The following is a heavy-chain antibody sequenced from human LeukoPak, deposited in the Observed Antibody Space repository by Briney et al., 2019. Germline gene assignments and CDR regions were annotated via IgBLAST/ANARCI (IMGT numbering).Heavy chain of an antibody. V-gene: IGHV3-23*01. CDR2: ISASGGTT. CDR3: ATARPGSY. CDR1: GFTFSSYA. J-gene: IGHJ4*02. D-gene: IGHD1-14*01. Sequence: GGSLRLSCAASGFTFSSYAMNWVRQAPGKGLEWVSAISASGGTTYSADSLKGRFTISRDNSKNTLYLQMNSLRAEDTAVYYCATARPGSYWGQGTLVTVSS.